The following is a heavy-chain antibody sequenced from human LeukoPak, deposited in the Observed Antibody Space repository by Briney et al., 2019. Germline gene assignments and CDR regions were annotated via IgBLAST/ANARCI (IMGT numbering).Heavy chain of an antibody. Sequence: SVKVSCKASGGTFSSYAISWVRQAPGQGLEWMGGIIPIFGTANYAQKLQGRVTITADESTSTAYMELSSLRSEDTAVCYCARVGYSYGYAYFDYWGQGTLVTVSS. CDR1: GGTFSSYA. CDR2: IIPIFGTA. D-gene: IGHD5-18*01. V-gene: IGHV1-69*01. J-gene: IGHJ4*02. CDR3: ARVGYSYGYAYFDY.